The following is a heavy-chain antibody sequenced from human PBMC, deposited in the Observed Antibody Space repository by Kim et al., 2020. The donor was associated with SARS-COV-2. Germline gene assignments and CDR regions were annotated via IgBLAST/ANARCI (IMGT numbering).Heavy chain of an antibody. J-gene: IGHJ6*02. D-gene: IGHD3-16*01. CDR2: TRNKATGYTT. V-gene: IGHV3-72*01. CDR1: GFTFNDHY. CDR3: ARGGEVNRIDV. Sequence: GGSLRLSCAASGFTFNDHYMDWVRQAPGKGLDWVGRTRNKATGYTTEYAASVKGRFSISRDDSKNLVYLQMNSLKTEDTAVYYCARGGEVNRIDVWGQGTTVTVSS.